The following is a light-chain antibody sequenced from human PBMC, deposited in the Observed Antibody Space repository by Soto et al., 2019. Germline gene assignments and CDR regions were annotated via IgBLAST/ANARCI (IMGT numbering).Light chain of an antibody. J-gene: IGKJ4*01. CDR3: QQYDNWPPLT. Sequence: IVMTQSPATLSVSPGERATLSCRASQSVSSSLAWYQQKPGRAPRLLIYNASTRATGIPARFSGSGSGTDFTLTISSLQSEDFAVYYCQQYDNWPPLTFGGGTKVDIK. CDR1: QSVSSS. CDR2: NAS. V-gene: IGKV3-15*01.